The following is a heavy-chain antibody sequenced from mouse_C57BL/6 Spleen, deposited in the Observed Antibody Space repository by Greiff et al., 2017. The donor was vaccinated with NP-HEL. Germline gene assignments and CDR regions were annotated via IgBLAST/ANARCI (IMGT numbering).Heavy chain of an antibody. Sequence: VQLQQSGAELMKPGASVKLSCKATGYTFTGYWIEWVKQRPGHGLEWIGEILPGSGSTNYNEKFKVKATFTADTSSNTAYMQLSSLTTENSAIYYSARSMVYSSYPNYAMDYRGQRTSVTGSS. D-gene: IGHD2-5*01. CDR3: ARSMVYSSYPNYAMDY. CDR1: GYTFTGYW. V-gene: IGHV1-9*01. CDR2: ILPGSGST. J-gene: IGHJ4*01.